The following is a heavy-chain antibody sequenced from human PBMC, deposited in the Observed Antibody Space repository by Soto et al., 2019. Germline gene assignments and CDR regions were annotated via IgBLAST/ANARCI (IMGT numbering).Heavy chain of an antibody. V-gene: IGHV4-59*01. CDR1: YGSISSYY. CDR3: ARAMRQRLVLYPMYYFDY. J-gene: IGHJ4*02. D-gene: IGHD6-13*01. CDR2: IYYSGST. Sequence: SEPQSLTYSVPYGSISSYYWSCIRPPRGNGLYFICYIYYSGSTNYTPSLKSRVTISVDTSKNQFSLKLSSVTAADRAVYYCARAMRQRLVLYPMYYFDYWGQGTRVTVSS.